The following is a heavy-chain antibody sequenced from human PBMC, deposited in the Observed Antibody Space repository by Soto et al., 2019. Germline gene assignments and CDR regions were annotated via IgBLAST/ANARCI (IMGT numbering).Heavy chain of an antibody. CDR2: TKTDGTT. D-gene: IGHD3-10*01. V-gene: IGHV3-74*01. CDR1: GFTFSRHW. Sequence: GGSLRLSCAASGFTFSRHWIHWVRQAPGQGLVWVSRTKTDGTTSFADSVRGRFTISRDNAENTLYPQMNSLRAEDTAVYYCVRDMRPVPWYGGISSAFDMWGQGTMVTVSS. CDR3: VRDMRPVPWYGGISSAFDM. J-gene: IGHJ3*02.